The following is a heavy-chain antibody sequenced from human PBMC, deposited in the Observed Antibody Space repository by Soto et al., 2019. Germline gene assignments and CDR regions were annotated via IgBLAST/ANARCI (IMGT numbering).Heavy chain of an antibody. J-gene: IGHJ6*03. CDR2: TYYRSKWYN. Sequence: SQTVPRTYAIRGDSVCSNSAAWNWIRKSPSRGLEWLGRTYYRSKWYNDYAVSVESRITINPDTSKNQFSLQLNSVTPEDTAVYYCARDRGYSSSTDYYYMDVWGKGTTVTVSS. CDR3: ARDRGYSSSTDYYYMDV. CDR1: GDSVCSNSAA. D-gene: IGHD6-6*01. V-gene: IGHV6-1*01.